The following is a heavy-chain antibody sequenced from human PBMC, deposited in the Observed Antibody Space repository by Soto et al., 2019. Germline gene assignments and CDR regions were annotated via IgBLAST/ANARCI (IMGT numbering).Heavy chain of an antibody. CDR2: IFYSGST. V-gene: IGHV4-31*03. CDR3: ARALRGGSYGMDV. J-gene: IGHJ6*02. Sequence: QVQLQESGPGLVKPSQTLSLTCTVSGGSINNGGYYWSWIRQHPGKGLEWIGYIFYSGSTYYNPSLKSRVTISVDTSKNQFSLKLSSVTAADTAVYYCARALRGGSYGMDVWGQGTTVTVSS. D-gene: IGHD3-10*01. CDR1: GGSINNGGYY.